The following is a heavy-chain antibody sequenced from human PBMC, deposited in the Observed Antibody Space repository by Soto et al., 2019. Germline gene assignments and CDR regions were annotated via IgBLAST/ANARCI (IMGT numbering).Heavy chain of an antibody. Sequence: PSETLSLTCTVSGGSISSYYWSWIRQPPGKGLEWIGYIYYSGSTNYNPSLKSRVTISVDTSKNQFSLKLSSVTAADTAVYYCARHSPISAYDYGDPNFYYWGQGTLVPVSS. J-gene: IGHJ4*02. D-gene: IGHD4-17*01. CDR2: IYYSGST. V-gene: IGHV4-59*08. CDR1: GGSISSYY. CDR3: ARHSPISAYDYGDPNFYY.